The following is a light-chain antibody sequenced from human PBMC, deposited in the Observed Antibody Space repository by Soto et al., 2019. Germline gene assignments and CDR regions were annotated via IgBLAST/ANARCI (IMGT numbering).Light chain of an antibody. CDR3: QQYGSSPPNT. Sequence: PGERATLSCRASQSVSSSYLAWYQQKPGQAPRLLIYGASSRATGIPDRFSGSGSGTDFTLTISRLEPEDFAVYYCQQYGSSPPNTFGQGTKLEIK. V-gene: IGKV3-20*01. J-gene: IGKJ2*01. CDR1: QSVSSSY. CDR2: GAS.